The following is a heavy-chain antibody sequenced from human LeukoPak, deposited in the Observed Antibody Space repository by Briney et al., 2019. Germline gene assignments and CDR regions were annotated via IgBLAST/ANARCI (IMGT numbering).Heavy chain of an antibody. CDR2: ISGTVGST. D-gene: IGHD3-22*01. Sequence: GGSLRLSCAASGFTFSSCAMSWVRQAPGKGLEWVSTISGTVGSTYSADSVKGRFTISRDNSKNTVYLQMNSLRAEDTAVYYCAKDANEDYDSSGYYKTHFDYWGQGTLVTVSS. V-gene: IGHV3-23*01. J-gene: IGHJ4*02. CDR3: AKDANEDYDSSGYYKTHFDY. CDR1: GFTFSSCA.